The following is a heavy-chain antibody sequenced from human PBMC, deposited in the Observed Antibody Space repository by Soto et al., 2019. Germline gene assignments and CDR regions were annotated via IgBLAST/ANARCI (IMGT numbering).Heavy chain of an antibody. D-gene: IGHD3-16*01. CDR3: ARDLSYGSLAD. CDR1: RVVFSNID. CDR2: FWADGRTK. J-gene: IGHJ4*02. Sequence: GGDLGLGSAGSRVVFSNIDIHWIRQAPGMGLEWVADFWADGRTKYYADSVKGRFSISRDNSKNTVYLQLDSLRTDDTAVYHCARDLSYGSLADWGQGTLVTVSS. V-gene: IGHV3-33*01.